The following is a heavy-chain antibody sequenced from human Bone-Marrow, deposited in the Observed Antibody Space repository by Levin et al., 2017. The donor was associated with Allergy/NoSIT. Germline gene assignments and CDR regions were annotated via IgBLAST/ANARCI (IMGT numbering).Heavy chain of an antibody. Sequence: PGGSLRLSCAASGFTFSSYAMSWVRQAPGKGLEWVSAISGRGGSVYYADSVKGRFTISRDNSKNTLYLQMNSLRGEDTARYYCGKAWGVVVVPAAIVESWGQGTLVIVSS. J-gene: IGHJ5*02. D-gene: IGHD2-2*01. CDR2: ISGRGGSV. CDR3: GKAWGVVVVPAAIVES. V-gene: IGHV3-23*01. CDR1: GFTFSSYA.